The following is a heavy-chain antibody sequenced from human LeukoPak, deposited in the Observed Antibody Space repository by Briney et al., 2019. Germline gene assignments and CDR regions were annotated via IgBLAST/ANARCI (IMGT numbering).Heavy chain of an antibody. D-gene: IGHD5-12*01. V-gene: IGHV4-31*03. CDR1: GGSLSSGGYY. Sequence: PSETLSLTCTVSGGSLSSGGYYWSWLRQHPGRGLEWVGYIYYSGSTYYNPSLKSRVTISVDTSKNQFSLKLSPVTAADTAVYYCARDRSGYGHVDYWGQGTLVTVSS. CDR2: IYYSGST. J-gene: IGHJ4*02. CDR3: ARDRSGYGHVDY.